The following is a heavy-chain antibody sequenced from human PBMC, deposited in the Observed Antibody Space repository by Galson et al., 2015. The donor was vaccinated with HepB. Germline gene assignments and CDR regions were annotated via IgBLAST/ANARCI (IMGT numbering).Heavy chain of an antibody. D-gene: IGHD1-20*01. CDR2: IYYSGST. Sequence: ETLSLTCTVSGGSISSYYWSWIRQPPGKGLEWIGYIYYSGSTNYNPSLKSRVTISVDTSKNQFSLKLSSVTAADTAVYYCARDVPHNWNGEAFDIWGQGTMVTVSS. CDR1: GGSISSYY. J-gene: IGHJ3*02. CDR3: ARDVPHNWNGEAFDI. V-gene: IGHV4-59*01.